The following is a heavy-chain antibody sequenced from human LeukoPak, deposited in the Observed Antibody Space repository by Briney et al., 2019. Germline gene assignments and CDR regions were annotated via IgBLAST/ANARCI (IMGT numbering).Heavy chain of an antibody. J-gene: IGHJ4*02. V-gene: IGHV3-30*03. CDR2: MSYDGSNK. Sequence: GGSLRLSCAASGFTFSSYGMHWVRQAPGKGLEWVAVMSYDGSNKYYADSVKGRFTISRDNSKNTLYLQMNSLRAEDTAVYYCARDHYYDSSGYHPSLDYWGQGTLVTVSS. CDR3: ARDHYYDSSGYHPSLDY. D-gene: IGHD3-22*01. CDR1: GFTFSSYG.